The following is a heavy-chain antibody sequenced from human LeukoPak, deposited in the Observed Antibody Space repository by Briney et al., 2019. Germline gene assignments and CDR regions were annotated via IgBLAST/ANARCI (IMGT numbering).Heavy chain of an antibody. Sequence: GGSLRLSCAASGFTFSDYYMSWIRQAPGKGLEWVSSISSSSYIYYADSVKGRFTISRDNAKNSLYLQMNSLRAEDTAVYYCARGLITMIAYDAFDIWGQGTMVTVSS. V-gene: IGHV3-69-1*01. CDR3: ARGLITMIAYDAFDI. CDR2: ISSSSYI. CDR1: GFTFSDYY. J-gene: IGHJ3*02. D-gene: IGHD3-22*01.